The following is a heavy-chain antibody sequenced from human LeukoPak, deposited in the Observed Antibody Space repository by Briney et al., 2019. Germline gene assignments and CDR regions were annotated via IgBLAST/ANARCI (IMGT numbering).Heavy chain of an antibody. J-gene: IGHJ3*02. Sequence: ASVKVSCKASGYTFTSYGISWVRQAPGQGLEWMGWISAYNGNTNYAQKLQGRVTMTTDTSTSTAYMELRSLRSDDTAVYYCARDPMITFGGVIEDAFDIWGQGTMVTVSS. CDR1: GYTFTSYG. CDR2: ISAYNGNT. CDR3: ARDPMITFGGVIEDAFDI. V-gene: IGHV1-18*01. D-gene: IGHD3-16*01.